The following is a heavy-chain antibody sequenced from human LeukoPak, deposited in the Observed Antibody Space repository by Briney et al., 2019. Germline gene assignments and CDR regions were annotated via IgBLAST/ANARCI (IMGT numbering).Heavy chain of an antibody. J-gene: IGHJ4*02. Sequence: GGSLRLSCAASGFTFSSYGMHWVRQAPGKGLEWVAFIRYDGSNKYYADSVKGRFTISRDNSKNTLYLQMNSLRAEDTAVYYCARSQDYDSSGYPFDYWGQGTLVTVSS. CDR3: ARSQDYDSSGYPFDY. V-gene: IGHV3-30*02. D-gene: IGHD3-22*01. CDR1: GFTFSSYG. CDR2: IRYDGSNK.